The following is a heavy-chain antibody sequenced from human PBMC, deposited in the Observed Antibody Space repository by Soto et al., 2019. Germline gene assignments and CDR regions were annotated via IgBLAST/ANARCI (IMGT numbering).Heavy chain of an antibody. J-gene: IGHJ4*02. Sequence: SETLSLTCAVYGGSFSGYYWSWIRQPPGKGLEWIGEINHSGSTNYNPSLKSRVTISVDTSKNQFSLKLSSVTAADTAVYYCAGGPYDFWSGRVDYWGQGTLVTVSS. CDR2: INHSGST. CDR1: GGSFSGYY. V-gene: IGHV4-34*01. CDR3: AGGPYDFWSGRVDY. D-gene: IGHD3-3*01.